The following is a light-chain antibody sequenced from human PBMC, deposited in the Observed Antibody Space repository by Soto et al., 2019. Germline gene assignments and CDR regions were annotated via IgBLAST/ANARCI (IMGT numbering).Light chain of an antibody. J-gene: IGKJ1*01. CDR1: QGISSY. CDR3: QQYNSYSVT. V-gene: IGKV1-8*01. Sequence: AIRMTQSPSSLSASTGDRVTITCRASQGISSYLAWYQQKPGKAPKLLIYAASTLQSGVPSRVSGSGSGTDFTLTISCLQSEDFATYYCQQYNSYSVTFGQGTKVEIK. CDR2: AAS.